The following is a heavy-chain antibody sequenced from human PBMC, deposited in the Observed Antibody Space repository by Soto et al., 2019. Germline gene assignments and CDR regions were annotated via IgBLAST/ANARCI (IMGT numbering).Heavy chain of an antibody. D-gene: IGHD6-19*01. CDR2: TYYRSKWYN. CDR1: GDSVSSNSAA. V-gene: IGHV6-1*01. CDR3: ARGPDGEAVAGYYFDY. Sequence: KQSQTLSLTCAISGDSVSSNSAAWNWISQSPSRGLEWLGRTYYRSKWYNDYAVSVKSRITINPDTSKNQFSLQLNSVTPEDTAVYYCARGPDGEAVAGYYFDYWGQGTLVTVSS. J-gene: IGHJ4*02.